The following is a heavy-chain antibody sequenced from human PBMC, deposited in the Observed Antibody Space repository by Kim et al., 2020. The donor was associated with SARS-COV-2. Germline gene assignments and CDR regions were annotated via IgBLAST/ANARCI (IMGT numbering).Heavy chain of an antibody. Sequence: GESLKISCKGSGYSFTSYRIGWVRQMPGKGLEWMGIIYPGDSDTRYSPSFQGQVTISADKSISTAYLQWSSLKASDTAMYYCARLSRGYSYGYGIYYGMDVWGQGTTVTVSS. CDR1: GYSFTSYR. J-gene: IGHJ6*02. V-gene: IGHV5-51*01. D-gene: IGHD5-18*01. CDR3: ARLSRGYSYGYGIYYGMDV. CDR2: IYPGDSDT.